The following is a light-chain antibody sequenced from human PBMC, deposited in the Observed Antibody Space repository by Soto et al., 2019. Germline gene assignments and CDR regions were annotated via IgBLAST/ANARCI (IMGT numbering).Light chain of an antibody. CDR2: VEGTGSY. Sequence: QPVLTQSSSASASLGSSVKLTCTLSSGHSTYIIAWHQQQPGKAPRYLMKVEGTGSYNKGSGVPDRFSGSSSGADRYLTISNLQFEDEADYYCETWDSNTHKVFGGGTKVTVL. V-gene: IGLV4-60*02. CDR1: SGHSTYI. CDR3: ETWDSNTHKV. J-gene: IGLJ2*01.